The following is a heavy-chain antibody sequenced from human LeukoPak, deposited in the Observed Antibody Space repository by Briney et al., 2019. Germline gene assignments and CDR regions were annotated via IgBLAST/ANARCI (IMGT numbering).Heavy chain of an antibody. J-gene: IGHJ5*02. Sequence: ASVKVSCKASGYTFTGYYMHWVRQAPGQGLEWMGCINPNSGGTNYAQKFQGRVTMTRDTSISTAYMELSRLRSDDTAVYYCARDGYCSSTSCYSWFDPWGQGTLVTVSS. CDR1: GYTFTGYY. CDR3: ARDGYCSSTSCYSWFDP. CDR2: INPNSGGT. V-gene: IGHV1-2*02. D-gene: IGHD2-2*01.